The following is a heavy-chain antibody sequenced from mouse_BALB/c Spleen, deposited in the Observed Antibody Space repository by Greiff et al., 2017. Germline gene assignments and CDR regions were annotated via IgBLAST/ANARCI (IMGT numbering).Heavy chain of an antibody. CDR3: NAEYDNAMDY. Sequence: VQLQQSGAELVRSGASVKLSCTASGFNIKDYYMHWVKQRPEQGLEWIGWIDPENGDTEYAPKFQGKATMTADTSSNTAYLQLSSLTSEDTAVYYCNAEYDNAMDYWGQGTSVTVSS. J-gene: IGHJ4*01. V-gene: IGHV14-4*02. CDR2: IDPENGDT. D-gene: IGHD2-4*01. CDR1: GFNIKDYY.